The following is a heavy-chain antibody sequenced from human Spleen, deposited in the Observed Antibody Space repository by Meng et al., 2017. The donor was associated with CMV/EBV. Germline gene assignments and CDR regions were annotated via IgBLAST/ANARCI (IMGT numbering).Heavy chain of an antibody. V-gene: IGHV3-7*01. Sequence: GESLKISCAASGFTFSSYSMNWVRQAPGKGLEWVANIKQDGSEKYYVDSVKGRFTISRDNAKNSLYLQMNSLRAEDTAVYYCARDRGELAYWGQGTLVTVSS. D-gene: IGHD1-7*01. CDR2: IKQDGSEK. CDR3: ARDRGELAY. CDR1: GFTFSSYS. J-gene: IGHJ4*02.